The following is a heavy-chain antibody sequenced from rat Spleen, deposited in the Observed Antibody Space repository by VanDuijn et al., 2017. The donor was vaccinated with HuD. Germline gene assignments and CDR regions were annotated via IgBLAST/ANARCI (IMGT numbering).Heavy chain of an antibody. J-gene: IGHJ2*01. Sequence: EVQLVESGGGLVQPGRSLKLSCAASGFTFSNYYMAWVRQAPTKGLEWVASITTGGGNTYYRDSVKGRFTISRDNARGTLYLQMDSLRSEDTATYYCARSALMYTTDPSDYWGQGVMVTVSS. CDR3: ARSALMYTTDPSDY. CDR1: GFTFSNYY. V-gene: IGHV5-25*01. CDR2: ITTGGGNT. D-gene: IGHD1-6*01.